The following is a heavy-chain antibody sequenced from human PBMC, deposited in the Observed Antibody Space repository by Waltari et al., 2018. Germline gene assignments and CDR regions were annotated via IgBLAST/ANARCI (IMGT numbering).Heavy chain of an antibody. CDR1: GFTFDNFA. CDR2: IYSDGRT. D-gene: IGHD6-13*01. J-gene: IGHJ4*02. CDR3: ARVGRGIAAAGRSY. V-gene: IGHV3-66*01. Sequence: EVQLVESGGGLVKPGRSLTLSCSASGFTFDNFAMNWVRQAPGKGLEGVSVIYSDGRTVYADSVKGRFTISRDNLKNTVDLQMSSLRADDTAVYYCARVGRGIAAAGRSYWGQGTLVTVSS.